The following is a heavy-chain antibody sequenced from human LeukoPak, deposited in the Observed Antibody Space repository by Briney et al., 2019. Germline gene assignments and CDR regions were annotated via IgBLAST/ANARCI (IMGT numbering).Heavy chain of an antibody. CDR2: INHSGST. J-gene: IGHJ4*02. D-gene: IGHD3-10*01. CDR3: ARVGADGSGFLFDY. Sequence: SETLSLTCAVYGGSFSGYYWSWIRQPPGKRLEWTGEINHSGSTNYNPSLKSRVTISVDTSKNQFSLKLSSVTAADTAVYYCARVGADGSGFLFDYWGQGTLVTVSS. CDR1: GGSFSGYY. V-gene: IGHV4-34*01.